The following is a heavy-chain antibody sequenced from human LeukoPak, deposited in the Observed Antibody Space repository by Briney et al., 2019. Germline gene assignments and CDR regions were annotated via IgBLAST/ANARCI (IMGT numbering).Heavy chain of an antibody. J-gene: IGHJ4*02. D-gene: IGHD3-22*01. Sequence: ASVKVSCKASGGTFSSYAISWVRQAPGQGLEWMGGIIPIFGTANYAQKFQGRVTITADESTSTAYMELSSLRSDDTAVYYCARGSPPRRNYDSSGYYSYYFDYWGQGTLVTVSS. CDR2: IIPIFGTA. CDR3: ARGSPPRRNYDSSGYYSYYFDY. V-gene: IGHV1-69*13. CDR1: GGTFSSYA.